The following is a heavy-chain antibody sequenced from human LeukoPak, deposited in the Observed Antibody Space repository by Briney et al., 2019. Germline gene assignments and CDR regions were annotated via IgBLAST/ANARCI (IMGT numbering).Heavy chain of an antibody. Sequence: GGSLRLSCAASGFTFSSYAMHWVRQAPGKGLEWVAVISYDGSNKYYADSVKGRFTISRDNSKNTLYLQMNSLRAEDTAVYYCARVAGLKVGARLDYWGQGTLVTVSS. CDR2: ISYDGSNK. J-gene: IGHJ4*02. CDR3: ARVAGLKVGARLDY. CDR1: GFTFSSYA. V-gene: IGHV3-30*04. D-gene: IGHD1-26*01.